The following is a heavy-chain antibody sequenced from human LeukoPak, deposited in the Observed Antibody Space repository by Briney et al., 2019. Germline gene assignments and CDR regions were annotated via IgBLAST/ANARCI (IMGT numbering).Heavy chain of an antibody. V-gene: IGHV1-24*01. J-gene: IGHJ4*02. CDR2: FVLEDGET. Sequence: ASVKVSCKVSGYTFTELFMHWVRQTPGKGLEWLGGFVLEDGETIYAQKFQGRVTMTEDTSTDTAYMERSSLGSEDTAVYYCAAGLVGSLIDYWGQGTLVTVSS. CDR1: GYTFTELF. D-gene: IGHD1-26*01. CDR3: AAGLVGSLIDY.